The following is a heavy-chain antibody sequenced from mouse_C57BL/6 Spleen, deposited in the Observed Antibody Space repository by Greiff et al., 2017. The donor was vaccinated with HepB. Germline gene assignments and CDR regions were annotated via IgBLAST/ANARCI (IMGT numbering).Heavy chain of an antibody. Sequence: VKLMESGPGLVQPSQSLSITCTVSGFSLTSYGVHWVRQSPGKGLEWLGVIWSGGSTDYNAAFISRLSISKDNSKSQVFFKMNSLQADDTAIYYCARPSQSWFAYWGQGTLVTVSA. CDR3: ARPSQSWFAY. CDR1: GFSLTSYG. V-gene: IGHV2-2*01. CDR2: IWSGGST. J-gene: IGHJ3*01.